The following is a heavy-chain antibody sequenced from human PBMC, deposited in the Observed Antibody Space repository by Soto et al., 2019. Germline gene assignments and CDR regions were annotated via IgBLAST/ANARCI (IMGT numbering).Heavy chain of an antibody. J-gene: IGHJ4*02. CDR3: AKDRLLRGDIVFVVDY. CDR2: ISGSGGST. Sequence: GGSLRLSCAASGFTFSSYAMSWVRQAPGKGLEWVSAISGSGGSTYYADSVKGRFTISRDNSKNTLYLQMNSLRAEDTAVYYCAKDRLLRGDIVFVVDYWGQGTLVTVSS. CDR1: GFTFSSYA. D-gene: IGHD5-12*01. V-gene: IGHV3-23*01.